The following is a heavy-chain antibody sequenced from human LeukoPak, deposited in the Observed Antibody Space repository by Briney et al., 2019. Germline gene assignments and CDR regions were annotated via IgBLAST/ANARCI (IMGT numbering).Heavy chain of an antibody. CDR1: GYTFTIYA. V-gene: IGHV1-3*01. J-gene: IGHJ4*02. D-gene: IGHD6-6*01. Sequence: EASVKVSCKASGYTFTIYAMHWVRQAPGQRLEWMGWINAGNGNTKYSQKFQGRVTITRDTSASTAYMELSSLRSEDTAVYYCARTAARRFDYWGRGTLVTVSS. CDR3: ARTAARRFDY. CDR2: INAGNGNT.